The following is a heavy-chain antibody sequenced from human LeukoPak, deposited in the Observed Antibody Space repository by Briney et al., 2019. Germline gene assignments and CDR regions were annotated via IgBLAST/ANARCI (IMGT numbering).Heavy chain of an antibody. CDR3: AKDPQKWESYFDY. Sequence: PGGSLRLSCAASGFTFSSYGMHWVRQAPGKGLEWVAFIRYDGSNKYYADSVKGRFTISRDNSKITLYLQMNSLRAEDTAVYYCAKDPQKWESYFDYWGQGTLVTVSS. CDR1: GFTFSSYG. CDR2: IRYDGSNK. D-gene: IGHD1-26*01. J-gene: IGHJ4*02. V-gene: IGHV3-30*02.